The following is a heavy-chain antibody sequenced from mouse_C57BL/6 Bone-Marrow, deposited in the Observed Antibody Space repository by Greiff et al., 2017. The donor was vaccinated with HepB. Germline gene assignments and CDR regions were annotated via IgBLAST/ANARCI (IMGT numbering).Heavy chain of an antibody. J-gene: IGHJ3*01. V-gene: IGHV5-4*01. Sequence: VKLMESGGGLVKPGGSLKLSCAASGFTFSSYAMSWVRQTPEKRLEWVATISDGGSYTYYPDNVKGRFTISRDNAKNNLYLQMSHLKSEDTAMYYCAREMNWGQGTLVTVSA. CDR3: AREMN. CDR1: GFTFSSYA. CDR2: ISDGGSYT.